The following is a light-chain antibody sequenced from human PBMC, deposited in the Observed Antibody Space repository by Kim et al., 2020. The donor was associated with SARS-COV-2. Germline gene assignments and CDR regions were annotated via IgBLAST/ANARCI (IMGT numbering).Light chain of an antibody. CDR2: ASS. J-gene: IGKJ4*01. Sequence: ASVGDRVNITCRASQGISSYFAWYQVKPGKAPKLLIYASSTLQSGVPSRFSGSGSRTDFTLTISSLQPADFATYYCQQLNSSPLTFGGGTKVDIK. CDR1: QGISSY. V-gene: IGKV1-9*01. CDR3: QQLNSSPLT.